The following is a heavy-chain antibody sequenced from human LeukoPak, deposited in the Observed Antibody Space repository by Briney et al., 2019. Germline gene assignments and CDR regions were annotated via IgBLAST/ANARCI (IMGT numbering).Heavy chain of an antibody. CDR1: GFIVTNAW. CDR3: ARSSPYYYDSSGLWDYFDY. CDR2: IKDKSKGGTT. J-gene: IGHJ4*02. V-gene: IGHV3-15*01. D-gene: IGHD3-22*01. Sequence: GGSLRLSCEASGFIVTNAWMSWVRQVPGKGLEWLGRIKDKSKGGTTDYAAPVKGRFTISRDDSKNTLYMQMNSLKTEDTAVYYCARSSPYYYDSSGLWDYFDYWGRGTLVTVSS.